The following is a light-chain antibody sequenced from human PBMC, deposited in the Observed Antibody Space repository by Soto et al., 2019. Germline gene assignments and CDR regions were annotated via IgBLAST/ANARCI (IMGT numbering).Light chain of an antibody. CDR3: QQYRDFPPT. CDR2: NSS. J-gene: IGKJ1*01. Sequence: ETVLTQSPGTLSLSPGERATLSCRASQSVRSNYLAWYQQKPGQAPRLLLYNSSTRATGIPDRLSGSGSGTDFSLTISSLEPEDFALYYCQQYRDFPPTFGQGTKV. CDR1: QSVRSNY. V-gene: IGKV3-20*01.